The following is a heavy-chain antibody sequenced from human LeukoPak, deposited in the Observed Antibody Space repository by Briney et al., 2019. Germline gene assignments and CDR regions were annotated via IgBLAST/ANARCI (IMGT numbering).Heavy chain of an antibody. V-gene: IGHV3-49*03. CDR2: IGRKAYWETT. CDR3: TREFQGHGFDY. J-gene: IGHJ4*02. Sequence: QGRSLRLSCTAPGFTFGDYAMSWLRQAPAKGLEWVVFIGRKAYWETTEYAASVKGRFTISRDDSKCIAYLQMNSLKTEDTAVYYCTREFQGHGFDYWGQGTLVTVSS. CDR1: GFTFGDYA.